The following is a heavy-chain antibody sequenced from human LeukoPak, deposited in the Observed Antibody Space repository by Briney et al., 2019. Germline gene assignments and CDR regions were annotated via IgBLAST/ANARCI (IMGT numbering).Heavy chain of an antibody. D-gene: IGHD3-10*01. J-gene: IGHJ3*02. CDR3: ATAPPLYYYGSGSYRGFDI. CDR1: GYTLTELS. CDR2: FQPEDGET. V-gene: IGHV1-24*01. Sequence: GPSGNVSCKVSGYTLTELSMHWVRQAPGNGLERKGGFQPEDGETIYAQKFQGRVAMTEDTSTDTAYMELSSLRSEDTAVYYCATAPPLYYYGSGSYRGFDIWGQGTMVTVSS.